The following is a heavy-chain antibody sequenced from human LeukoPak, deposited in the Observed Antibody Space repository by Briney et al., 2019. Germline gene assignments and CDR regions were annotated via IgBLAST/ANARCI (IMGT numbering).Heavy chain of an antibody. CDR1: GYTFTAYY. CDR3: ARDRATSFDY. Sequence: GASVKVSCKASGYTFTAYYMHWVRQAPGQGLEWMGWINPNSGGTNYAQKFQGRVTMTRDTSISTAYMELSWLRSDDTAVYYSARDRATSFDYWGQGTLVTVSS. V-gene: IGHV1-2*02. J-gene: IGHJ4*02. D-gene: IGHD1-26*01. CDR2: INPNSGGT.